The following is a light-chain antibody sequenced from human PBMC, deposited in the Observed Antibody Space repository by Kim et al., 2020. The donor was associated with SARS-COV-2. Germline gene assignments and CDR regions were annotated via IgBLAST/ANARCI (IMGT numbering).Light chain of an antibody. J-gene: IGLJ3*02. CDR3: QVWDSNTSWV. CDR1: NIGSRS. CDR2: RDG. Sequence: VALGQTASITCGGNNIGSRSVRWYQLKPGQAPVWVLYRDGNRPSGIPERFSGSKSGNTATLTITRAQGDDEADYFCQVWDSNTSWVFGGGTQLTVL. V-gene: IGLV3-9*01.